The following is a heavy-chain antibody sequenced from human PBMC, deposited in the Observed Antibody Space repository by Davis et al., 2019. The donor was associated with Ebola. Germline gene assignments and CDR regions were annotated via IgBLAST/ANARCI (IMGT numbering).Heavy chain of an antibody. Sequence: SETLSLTCTVSGGSISSGGYYWSWIRQHPGKGLEWIGYIYYSGSTYYNPSLKSRVTISIDTSKNQFSLKLSSVTAADTAIYYCVRTVLIVIPSTVRYFDLWGRGTLVTVSS. CDR1: GGSISSGGYY. CDR3: VRTVLIVIPSTVRYFDL. CDR2: IYYSGST. J-gene: IGHJ2*01. D-gene: IGHD2-21*01. V-gene: IGHV4-31*03.